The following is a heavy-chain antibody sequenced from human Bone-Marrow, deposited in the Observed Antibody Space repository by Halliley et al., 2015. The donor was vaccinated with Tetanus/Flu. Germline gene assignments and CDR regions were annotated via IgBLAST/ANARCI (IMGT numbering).Heavy chain of an antibody. D-gene: IGHD3-10*01. CDR1: GVSISSYF. V-gene: IGHV4-59*12. CDR2: IYHTGRS. Sequence: TLSLTCTVSGVSISSYFWSWIRQPPGKRLEWIAFIYHTGRSNYNPSLMSRVSISIDASRNQFSLRLNSVTAADTAVYYCAGSRSLVRGVLPLPDHWGQGALVPVSS. J-gene: IGHJ5*02. CDR3: AGSRSLVRGVLPLPDH.